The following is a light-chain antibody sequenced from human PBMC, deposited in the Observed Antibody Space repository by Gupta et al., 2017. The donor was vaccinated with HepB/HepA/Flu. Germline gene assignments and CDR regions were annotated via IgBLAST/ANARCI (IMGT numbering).Light chain of an antibody. CDR1: QSVTTY. J-gene: IGKJ4*01. CDR2: DVF. V-gene: IGKV3-11*01. CDR3: QQRSNWPST. Sequence: EIVLTQSPVTLSLSPGERATFSCRASQSVTTYLAWYQQKPGQAPRLLIYDVFNRATGIPARFSGSGSGTDFTLTISSLEPEDFAVYYCQQRSNWPSTFGGGTKVEIK.